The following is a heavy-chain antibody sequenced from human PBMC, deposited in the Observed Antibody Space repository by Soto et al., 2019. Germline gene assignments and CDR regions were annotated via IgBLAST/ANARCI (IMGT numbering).Heavy chain of an antibody. CDR1: GFTLSNYW. D-gene: IGHD3-16*01. CDR2: MKQDGSEE. V-gene: IGHV3-7*01. J-gene: IGHJ4*02. Sequence: GGSLRLSCAAPGFTLSNYWMSWVRQAPGKGLEWVANMKQDGSEEYYLDSVKGRFIISRDNTKNLLYLQMNGLRAEDTAMYYCVSEASGRGGFDCWGQGTQVTVSS. CDR3: VSEASGRGGFDC.